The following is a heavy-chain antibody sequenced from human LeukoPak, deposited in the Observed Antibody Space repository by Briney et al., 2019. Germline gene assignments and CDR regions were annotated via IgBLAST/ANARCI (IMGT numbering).Heavy chain of an antibody. Sequence: GGSVRLSCAASGFIFTNDWMSWVRQAPGKGLEWVGHIKSKTYGGATDYAAPVKGRFTISRDDSKTTVFLQMNSLKSEDTAVYYCTTEGGHLHSNPFDYWGQGTLVTVSS. J-gene: IGHJ4*02. CDR3: TTEGGHLHSNPFDY. CDR2: IKSKTYGGAT. D-gene: IGHD2-15*01. V-gene: IGHV3-15*01. CDR1: GFIFTNDW.